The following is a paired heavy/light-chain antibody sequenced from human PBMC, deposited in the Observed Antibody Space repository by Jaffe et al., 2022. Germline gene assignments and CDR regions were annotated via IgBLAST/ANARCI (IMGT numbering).Light chain of an antibody. CDR1: QSVLYSSNNKNY. J-gene: IGKJ4*01. V-gene: IGKV4-1*01. CDR3: QQYYATPLT. Sequence: DTVMTQSPDSLAVSLGERATINCKSSQSVLYSSNNKNYLAWYQKKPGQPPKLLIYWASTRESGVPDRFSGSGSGTDFTLTISSLQAEDVAVYYCQQYYATPLTFGGGTKVEIK. CDR2: WAS.
Heavy chain of an antibody. CDR2: IRSRTDSYET. V-gene: IGHV3-73*02. D-gene: IGHD5-12*01. J-gene: IGHJ4*02. CDR1: GFAFSGSA. Sequence: EVQLVESGGGLVQPGGSLKLSCAASGFAFSGSAIHWVRQASGKGLEWVGRIRSRTDSYETAYATSVKGRFTISRDDSKNTAYLQMNSLKTEDTAVYYCTRYSGYDLDYWGQGTLVTVSS. CDR3: TRYSGYDLDY.